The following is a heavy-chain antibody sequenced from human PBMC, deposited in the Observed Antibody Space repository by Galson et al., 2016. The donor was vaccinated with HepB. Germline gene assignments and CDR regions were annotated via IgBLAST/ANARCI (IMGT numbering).Heavy chain of an antibody. Sequence: SVKVSCKASGYTFNSYGITWVRQAPGQGLEWMGWISGYDGNTKYPQKFQGRVTMTADTSTNIAYMELRSLRSDDTAVYYCARDSYDIFTGYSPSDPWGQGTLVTVSS. V-gene: IGHV1-18*01. CDR1: GYTFNSYG. J-gene: IGHJ5*02. CDR2: ISGYDGNT. D-gene: IGHD3-9*01. CDR3: ARDSYDIFTGYSPSDP.